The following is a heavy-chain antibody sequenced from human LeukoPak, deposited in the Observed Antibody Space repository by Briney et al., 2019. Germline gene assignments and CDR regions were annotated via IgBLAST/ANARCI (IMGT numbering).Heavy chain of an antibody. V-gene: IGHV3-7*02. J-gene: IGHJ4*02. CDR3: ARGPPYGV. CDR2: IKQDGSEQ. D-gene: IGHD4-17*01. Sequence: GGSLRLSCVASGFTFSSSWMTWVRQGPGKGLEWVANIKQDGSEQYYVDSVKGRFTISRDNAKNSLYLQMNSLRAEDTAVYYCARGPPYGVWGQGTLVTVSS. CDR1: GFTFSSSW.